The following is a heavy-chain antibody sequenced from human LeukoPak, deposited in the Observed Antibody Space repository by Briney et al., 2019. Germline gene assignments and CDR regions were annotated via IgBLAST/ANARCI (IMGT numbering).Heavy chain of an antibody. CDR2: IWYDGNNK. J-gene: IGHJ4*02. D-gene: IGHD3-22*01. Sequence: GGSLRLSCAASGFTLSSYGMHWVRQAPGKGLEWVAIIWYDGNNKCYADSVKGRFTISRDNSKNTLYLQMNSLRAEDTAVYYCARDLYYYDSSGLEFGYWGQGTLVTVSS. V-gene: IGHV3-33*01. CDR1: GFTLSSYG. CDR3: ARDLYYYDSSGLEFGY.